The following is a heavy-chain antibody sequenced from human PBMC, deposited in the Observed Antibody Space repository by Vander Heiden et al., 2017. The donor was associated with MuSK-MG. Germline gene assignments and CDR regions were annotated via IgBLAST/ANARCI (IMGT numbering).Heavy chain of an antibody. Sequence: QVQLVQSGAEVKKPGSSVKVSCKASGGTFSSYAISWVRQAPGQGLEWMGGIIPIFGTANYAQKFQGRVTITADKSTSTAYMELSSLRSEDTAVYYCARGGFGGFAVTFLGYYYMDVWGKGTTVTVSS. CDR2: IIPIFGTA. CDR3: ARGGFGGFAVTFLGYYYMDV. J-gene: IGHJ6*03. D-gene: IGHD3-10*01. V-gene: IGHV1-69*06. CDR1: GGTFSSYA.